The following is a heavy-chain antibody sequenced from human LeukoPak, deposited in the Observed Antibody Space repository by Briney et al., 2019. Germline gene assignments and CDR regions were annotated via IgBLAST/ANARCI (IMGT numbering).Heavy chain of an antibody. V-gene: IGHV4-4*07. CDR2: FYTSGST. CDR1: GGSISSYY. CDR3: ARDRGEYSSSSAYYSYMDV. J-gene: IGHJ6*03. Sequence: SETLSLTCTVSGGSISSYYWSWIRQPAGKGLDWIGRFYTSGSTNYNPSLKSRVTMSVDTSKNQFSLKLTSVTAADTAVYYCARDRGEYSSSSAYYSYMDVWGKGTTVTVSS. D-gene: IGHD6-6*01.